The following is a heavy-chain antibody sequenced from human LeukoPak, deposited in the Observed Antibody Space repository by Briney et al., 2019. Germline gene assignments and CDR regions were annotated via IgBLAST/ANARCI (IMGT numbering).Heavy chain of an antibody. V-gene: IGHV3-21*01. D-gene: IGHD3-3*01. Sequence: GGSLRLSFAASGFTFSSYSMNWVRQAPGKGLEWVSSISSSSSYIYYADSVKGRFTISRDNAKNSLYLQMNSLRAEDTAVYYCAKDTSYDFWSGYYGAAYFDYWGQGTLVTVSS. CDR2: ISSSSSYI. J-gene: IGHJ4*02. CDR3: AKDTSYDFWSGYYGAAYFDY. CDR1: GFTFSSYS.